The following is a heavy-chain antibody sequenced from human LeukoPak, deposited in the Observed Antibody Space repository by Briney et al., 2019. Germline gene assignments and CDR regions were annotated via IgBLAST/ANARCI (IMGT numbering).Heavy chain of an antibody. CDR3: ARGSLLWFGELFPFDY. CDR2: IKQDGSEK. V-gene: IGHV3-7*01. J-gene: IGHJ4*02. Sequence: GGSLRLSCAASGFSFSSYWMSWVRQAPGKGLEWVANIKQDGSEKYYVDSVKGRFTISRDNAKNSLYLQMNGLRAEDTAVYYCARGSLLWFGELFPFDYWGQGTLVTVSS. CDR1: GFSFSSYW. D-gene: IGHD3-10*01.